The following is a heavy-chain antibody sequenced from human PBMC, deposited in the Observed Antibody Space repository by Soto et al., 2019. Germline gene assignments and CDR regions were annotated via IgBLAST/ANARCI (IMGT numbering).Heavy chain of an antibody. V-gene: IGHV3-21*01. CDR3: ARANEGNFAFVSVYPYAFDY. Sequence: PGGSLRLSCSVSGFIFSTYGMNWVRQSPGKGLEWVSSISSSRSYIYYADSVRGRFTISRDNAKELLFLQMNSLRAEDTAVYYCARANEGNFAFVSVYPYAFDYWGPGTQVTVSS. J-gene: IGHJ4*02. CDR2: ISSSRSYI. CDR1: GFIFSTYG. D-gene: IGHD3-3*01.